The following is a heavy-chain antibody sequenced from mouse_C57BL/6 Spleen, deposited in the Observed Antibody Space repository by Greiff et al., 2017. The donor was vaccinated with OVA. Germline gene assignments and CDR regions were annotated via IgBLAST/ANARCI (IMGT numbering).Heavy chain of an antibody. Sequence: EVKLVESGGGLVKPGGSLKLSCAASGFTFSDYGMHWVRQAPEKGLEWVAYISSGSSTLYYADTVKGRFTLSRDNAKNTRFLQMTSLRSEDTAMYYCARRDYWGQGTTLTVSS. CDR1: GFTFSDYG. J-gene: IGHJ2*01. CDR2: ISSGSSTL. V-gene: IGHV5-17*01. CDR3: ARRDY.